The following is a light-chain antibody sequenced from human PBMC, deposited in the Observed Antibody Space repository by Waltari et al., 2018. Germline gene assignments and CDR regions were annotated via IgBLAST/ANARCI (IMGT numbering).Light chain of an antibody. J-gene: IGLJ2*01. V-gene: IGLV1-40*01. Sequence: QSVLTQPPSVSGAPGQRVTISCPGSSSNIGAGYAVHWYQQLPGTAPKLLIYGNSNRPSGVPDRFSGSKSGTSASLAITGLQAEDEADYYCQSYDSSLSGVVFGGGTKLTVL. CDR2: GNS. CDR3: QSYDSSLSGVV. CDR1: SSNIGAGYA.